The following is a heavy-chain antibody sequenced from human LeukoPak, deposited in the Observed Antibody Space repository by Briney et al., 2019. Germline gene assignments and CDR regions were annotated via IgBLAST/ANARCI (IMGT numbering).Heavy chain of an antibody. CDR1: GFTFSSYA. D-gene: IGHD6-13*01. CDR3: VRDRCSSCHYFDC. Sequence: GRSLRLSCAASGFTFSSYAMHWVRQAPGKGLEWVAVISYDGSNKDYADSVKGRFTISRDTSKNTLYLQMNSLRAEDTAMYYCVRDRCSSCHYFDCWGQGTPVTVSS. J-gene: IGHJ4*02. V-gene: IGHV3-30*04. CDR2: ISYDGSNK.